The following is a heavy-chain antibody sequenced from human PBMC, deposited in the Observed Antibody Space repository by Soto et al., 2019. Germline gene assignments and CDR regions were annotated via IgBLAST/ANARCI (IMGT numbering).Heavy chain of an antibody. CDR3: ARVGYSSSSGSFDY. Sequence: ASVKVSGKASGYTFITYGISWVRQAPGQGLEWMGWISANNGNTSYAQKFQGRVTMTRDTSTSTVYMGLSSLRSEVTAVYYCARVGYSSSSGSFDYWGQGTLVTVSS. CDR1: GYTFITYG. V-gene: IGHV1-18*01. D-gene: IGHD6-6*01. J-gene: IGHJ4*02. CDR2: ISANNGNT.